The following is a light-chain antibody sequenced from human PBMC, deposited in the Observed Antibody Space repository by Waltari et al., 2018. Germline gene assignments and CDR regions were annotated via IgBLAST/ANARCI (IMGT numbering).Light chain of an antibody. V-gene: IGLV1-47*01. CDR1: SSTIGSNY. Sequence: QSALTQQPSASGTPGQRVTISCSGTSSTIGSNYVYWYLHLPGTPPKLLIYNNNQWASGVTDRFSGSKSGTSASLAISGLRSEDEADYYCASWDDSLSVVVFGGGTKLTVV. J-gene: IGLJ2*01. CDR2: NNN. CDR3: ASWDDSLSVVV.